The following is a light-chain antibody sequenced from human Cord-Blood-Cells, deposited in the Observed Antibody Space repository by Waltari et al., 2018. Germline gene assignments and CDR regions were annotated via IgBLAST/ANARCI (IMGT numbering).Light chain of an antibody. Sequence: DIQMTQSPSSLSASVGDRVTITCRASQSISSYLNWYQQKPGKAPKLLIYAASSLQSGVPSRFSGSGSGTDFTLTISSLQPEDFATYYCQQSYSTPPYSFGQWTKLETK. V-gene: IGKV1-39*01. J-gene: IGKJ2*03. CDR2: AAS. CDR1: QSISSY. CDR3: QQSYSTPPYS.